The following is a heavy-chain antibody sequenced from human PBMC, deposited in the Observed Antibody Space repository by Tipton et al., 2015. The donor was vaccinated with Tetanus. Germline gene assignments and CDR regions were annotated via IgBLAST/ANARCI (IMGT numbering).Heavy chain of an antibody. Sequence: TLSLTCTISGGSISRLYWGWIRQPPGKGLEWIGHAYYSGSTNYNPSLKSRVSISVDTSNDQFSLRLTSVTAADTAVYYCARGPPRPQFSYWGQGTLVTVSS. CDR2: AYYSGST. CDR3: ARGPPRPQFSY. J-gene: IGHJ4*02. D-gene: IGHD5-24*01. CDR1: GGSISRLY. V-gene: IGHV4-59*11.